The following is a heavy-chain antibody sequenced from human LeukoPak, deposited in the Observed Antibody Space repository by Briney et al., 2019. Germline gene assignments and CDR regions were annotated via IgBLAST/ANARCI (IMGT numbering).Heavy chain of an antibody. Sequence: ASVKVSCKTSGYTFSGYYMHWVRQAPGQGLEWMGWINSNSGGTNYAQKFQGGVTMTRDTSISTAYMELSRLTFDDTAVYYCASGDSSLLGWYFDYWGQGTLVTVSS. V-gene: IGHV1-2*02. D-gene: IGHD4-23*01. J-gene: IGHJ4*02. CDR3: ASGDSSLLGWYFDY. CDR2: INSNSGGT. CDR1: GYTFSGYY.